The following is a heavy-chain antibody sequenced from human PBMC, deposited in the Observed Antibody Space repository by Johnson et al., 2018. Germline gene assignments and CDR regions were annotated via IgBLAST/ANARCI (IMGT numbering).Heavy chain of an antibody. J-gene: IGHJ6*03. D-gene: IGHD3-3*01. V-gene: IGHV4-34*01. CDR2: INHSGST. CDR3: ARATRGADEFWSCSKYYYDYMDV. CDR1: GGSFSGYY. Sequence: QLQLQQWGAGLLKPSETLSLTCAVYGGSFSGYYWSWIRQPPGKGLEWIGEINHSGSTNYNPSLKSRVTISVDTSKNQFPLKLGSVTAADTAVYYCARATRGADEFWSCSKYYYDYMDVWGKGTTVTVSS.